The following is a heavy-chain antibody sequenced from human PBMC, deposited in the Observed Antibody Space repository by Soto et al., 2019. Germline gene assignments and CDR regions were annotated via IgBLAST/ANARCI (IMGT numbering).Heavy chain of an antibody. V-gene: IGHV1-2*02. Sequence: QVQLVQSGAEVKKPGASVKVSCKGSGYTFIANYIQWVRQAPGQGLEWMGWINPNSGGTTYAQKFQGRVTLTRDTSITTAYMELSGLTSVDTAVYFCAREGSGWKYFDYWGQGSLVTVPS. CDR1: GYTFIANY. CDR3: AREGSGWKYFDY. J-gene: IGHJ4*02. D-gene: IGHD6-19*01. CDR2: INPNSGGT.